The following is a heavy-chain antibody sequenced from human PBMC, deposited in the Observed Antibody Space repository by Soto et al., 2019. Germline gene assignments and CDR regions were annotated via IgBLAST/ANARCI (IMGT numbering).Heavy chain of an antibody. J-gene: IGHJ4*02. CDR2: ISWNGGSR. Sequence: GGSLRLACAAYGVTFKDHSMHWVRQAPGKGLEWVSGISWNGGSRGYADSVQGRFTISRDNAKNSLYLQMNSLKPEDTALYYCAKDLRSTAWYSISCFDYWGQGALVTVSS. CDR3: AKDLRSTAWYSISCFDY. D-gene: IGHD6-13*01. CDR1: GVTFKDHS. V-gene: IGHV3-9*01.